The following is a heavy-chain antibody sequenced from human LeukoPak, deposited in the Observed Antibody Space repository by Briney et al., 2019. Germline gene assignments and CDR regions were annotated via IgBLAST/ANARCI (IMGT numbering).Heavy chain of an antibody. Sequence: PSETLSLTCTVSGGSISSYSWSWIRQPAGTGLEWIGRMFTGGSTNYNPSLKSRVTISVDTSKNQFSLMLSSVTAADTAVYYCATSHSGSSSWSYFAYWGQGTLVTVSS. CDR2: MFTGGST. V-gene: IGHV4-4*07. D-gene: IGHD6-13*01. CDR3: ATSHSGSSSWSYFAY. J-gene: IGHJ4*02. CDR1: GGSISSYS.